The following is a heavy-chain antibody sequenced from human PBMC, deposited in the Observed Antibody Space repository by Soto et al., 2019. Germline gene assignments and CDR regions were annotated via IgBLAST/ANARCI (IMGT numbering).Heavy chain of an antibody. V-gene: IGHV4-39*01. J-gene: IGHJ5*02. CDR3: ARLNKPGWFDP. CDR1: SGSIISSNYD. CDR2: IYYRGST. Sequence: PSETLALTCTVPSGSIISSNYDWAWSRQPPEKGLEGIATIYYRGSTYYSPSLKSRVTISVDTSKNQFSLRLASVTAADTAVYYCARLNKPGWFDPWGQGTLVTVS.